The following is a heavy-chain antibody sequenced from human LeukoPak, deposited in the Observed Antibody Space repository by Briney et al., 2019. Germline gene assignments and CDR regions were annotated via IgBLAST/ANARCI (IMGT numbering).Heavy chain of an antibody. D-gene: IGHD3-10*01. V-gene: IGHV3-7*01. CDR1: GFTFSSYW. CDR2: IKEDGSEK. CDR3: ALTPDYYGSGSFDY. J-gene: IGHJ4*02. Sequence: GVLRLSCAASGFTFSSYWMSWVRQAPGKGLEWVTDIKEDGSEKYYVDSVKGRFTISRDNAKNSLYLQMNSLRAEDTAVYYCALTPDYYGSGSFDYWGQGTLVTVSS.